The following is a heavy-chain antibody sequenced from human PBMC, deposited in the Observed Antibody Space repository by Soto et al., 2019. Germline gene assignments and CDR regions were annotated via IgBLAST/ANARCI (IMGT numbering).Heavy chain of an antibody. CDR1: GFTFSSYA. V-gene: IGHV3-30-3*01. CDR2: ISYDGSNK. CDR3: ARDPPAYCGGDCYSAIDAFDI. Sequence: GGSLRLSCAASGFTFSSYAMHWVRQAPGKGLEWVAVISYDGSNKYYTDSVKGRFTISRDNSKNTLYLQMNSLRAEDTAVYYCARDPPAYCGGDCYSAIDAFDIWGQGTMVTVSS. J-gene: IGHJ3*02. D-gene: IGHD2-21*02.